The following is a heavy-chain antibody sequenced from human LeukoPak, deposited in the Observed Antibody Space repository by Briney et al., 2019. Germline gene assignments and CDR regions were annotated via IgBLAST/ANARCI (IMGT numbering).Heavy chain of an antibody. CDR3: ARKTPGTSVDV. Sequence: NPSETLSLTCTVSGDSISNSAYYWVWIRQPPGKGPEWIGTITNTGNTYGNPSLKSRVTISIDTSKTQISLKLTSVTAADTAVFYCARKTPGTSVDVWGQGTPVTVSS. CDR1: GDSISNSAYY. V-gene: IGHV4-39*01. J-gene: IGHJ6*02. D-gene: IGHD3-10*01. CDR2: ITNTGNT.